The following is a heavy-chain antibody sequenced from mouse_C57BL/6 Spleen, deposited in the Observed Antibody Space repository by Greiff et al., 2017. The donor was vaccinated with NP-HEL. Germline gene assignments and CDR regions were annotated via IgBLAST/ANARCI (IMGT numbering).Heavy chain of an antibody. CDR2: INPGSGGT. D-gene: IGHD1-1*01. J-gene: IGHJ2*01. CDR1: GYAFTNYL. Sequence: QVQLQQSGAELVRPGTSVKVSCKASGYAFTNYLIEWVKQRPGQGLEWIGVINPGSGGTNYNEKFKGKATLTADKSSSTAYMQLSSLTSEDSAVYFCARYDYGSGYWGQGTTLTVSS. CDR3: ARYDYGSGY. V-gene: IGHV1-54*01.